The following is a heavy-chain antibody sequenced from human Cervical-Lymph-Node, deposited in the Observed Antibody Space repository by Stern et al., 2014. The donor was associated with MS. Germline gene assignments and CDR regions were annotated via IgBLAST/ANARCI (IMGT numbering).Heavy chain of an antibody. CDR2: ISWNSDRI. J-gene: IGHJ6*02. CDR1: GFTFDDYA. CDR3: AKGLGTDYYYGMDV. D-gene: IGHD3-10*01. Sequence: QLVESGGGLVQPGRSLRLSCVVSGFTFDDYAMHWVRHGPGTGLEWVSGISWNSDRIGYADSVMGRFTISRDNAKNSLYLQMNSLRAEDTALYYCAKGLGTDYYYGMDVWGQGTTVTVSS. V-gene: IGHV3-9*01.